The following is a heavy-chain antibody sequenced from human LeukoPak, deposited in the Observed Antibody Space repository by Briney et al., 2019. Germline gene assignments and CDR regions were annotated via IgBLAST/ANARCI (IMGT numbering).Heavy chain of an antibody. D-gene: IGHD7-27*01. J-gene: IGHJ3*02. CDR3: ARDRNPNWGSSKAFDI. Sequence: SQTLSLTCTVSGGSISSGREDWGWIRQPGGKGLEWIGRIYTSGSTNYNPSLKSRVTISVDTSKNQFSLKLSSVTAADTAVYYCARDRNPNWGSSKAFDIWGQGTMVTVSS. V-gene: IGHV4-61*02. CDR2: IYTSGST. CDR1: GGSISSGRED.